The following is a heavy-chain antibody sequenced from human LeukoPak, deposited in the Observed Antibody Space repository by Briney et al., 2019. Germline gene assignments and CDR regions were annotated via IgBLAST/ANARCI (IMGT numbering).Heavy chain of an antibody. CDR3: ARVQSIGWFDP. Sequence: SETLSLTCTVSGGSISSYHWSWIRQPPGKGLEWIGYIYYSGSTNYNPSLKSRVTISVDTSKNQFSLKLSSVTAADTAVYYCARVQSIGWFDPWGQGTLVTVSS. J-gene: IGHJ5*02. V-gene: IGHV4-59*01. CDR1: GGSISSYH. CDR2: IYYSGST.